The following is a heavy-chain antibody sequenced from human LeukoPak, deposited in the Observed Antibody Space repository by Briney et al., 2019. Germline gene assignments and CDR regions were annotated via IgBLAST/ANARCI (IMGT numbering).Heavy chain of an antibody. CDR3: ALGGHWANYYMDV. J-gene: IGHJ6*03. D-gene: IGHD7-27*01. CDR2: IIPIFGTA. Sequence: SVKVSCEASGGTFSSYAISWVRQAPGQGLEWTGGIIPIFGTANYAQKFQGRVTITADESTSTAYMELSSLRSEDTAVYYCALGGHWANYYMDVWGKGTTVTVSS. CDR1: GGTFSSYA. V-gene: IGHV1-69*13.